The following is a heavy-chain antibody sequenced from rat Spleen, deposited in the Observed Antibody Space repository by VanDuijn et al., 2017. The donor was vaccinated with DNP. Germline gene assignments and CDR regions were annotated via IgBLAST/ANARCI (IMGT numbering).Heavy chain of an antibody. CDR1: GFTFSNYY. J-gene: IGHJ2*01. CDR2: ISNTGDNT. V-gene: IGHV5-25*01. CDR3: TTSDWYFDY. Sequence: EVQLVESGGGLVQPGRSMKLSCAASGFTFSNYYMAWVRQAPTKGLEWVASISNTGDNTYYSDSVKGRFSLSRDNAKSTLYLQVNSLRSEDTATYYCTTSDWYFDYWGQGVMVTVSS. D-gene: IGHD4-2*01.